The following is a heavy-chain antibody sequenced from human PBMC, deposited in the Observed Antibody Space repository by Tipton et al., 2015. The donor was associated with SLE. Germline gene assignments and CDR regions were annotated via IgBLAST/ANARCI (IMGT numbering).Heavy chain of an antibody. CDR2: IYHSGST. Sequence: TLSLTCTVSGGSINRESFYWGWIRQAPGKGMEWIGSIYHSGSTYYNPSLKSRVTISVDTSNNQFSLRLTSVTAADTAVYYCARVATVFGVARILDYWGQGTLVTVSS. CDR3: ARVATVFGVARILDY. CDR1: GGSINRESFY. D-gene: IGHD3-3*01. V-gene: IGHV4-39*07. J-gene: IGHJ4*02.